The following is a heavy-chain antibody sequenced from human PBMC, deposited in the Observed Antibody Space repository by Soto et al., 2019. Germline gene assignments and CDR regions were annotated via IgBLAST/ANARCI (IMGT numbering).Heavy chain of an antibody. V-gene: IGHV3-30-3*01. CDR3: ARAFTVDYYDSSGYPVDY. Sequence: GGSLRLSCAASGFTFSSYAMHWVRQAPGKGLEWVAVISYDGSNKYYADSVKGRFTISRDNSKNTLYLQMNSLRAEDRAVYYCARAFTVDYYDSSGYPVDYWGQGTLVTVSS. D-gene: IGHD3-22*01. CDR1: GFTFSSYA. J-gene: IGHJ4*02. CDR2: ISYDGSNK.